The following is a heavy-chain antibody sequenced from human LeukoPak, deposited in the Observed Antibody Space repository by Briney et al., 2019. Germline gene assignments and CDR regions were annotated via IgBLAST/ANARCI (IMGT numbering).Heavy chain of an antibody. V-gene: IGHV1-2*06. CDR1: GDTFTAYY. CDR3: ARDNYDILTGNHDFNY. CDR2: INPNNGGT. D-gene: IGHD3-9*01. J-gene: IGHJ4*02. Sequence: GASVKVSCKASGDTFTAYYMHWVRQAPGQGLEWMGRINPNNGGTNYAQKFQGRVTMTRDTSISTAYMDLSRLRSDDTAVYYCARDNYDILTGNHDFNYWGQGTLVTVSS.